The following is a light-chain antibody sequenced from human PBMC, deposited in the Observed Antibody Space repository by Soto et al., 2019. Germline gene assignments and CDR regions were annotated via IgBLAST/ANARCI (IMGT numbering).Light chain of an antibody. CDR2: KAS. CDR3: QQYNSYWT. V-gene: IGKV1-5*03. Sequence: DLQMTQSPSTLSASVGDRVTITCRASQSISSWLAWYQQKPGKAPNLLIYKASSLESGVPSRFSGRGSGTEFTLTISSMQSDDFATYYCQQYNSYWTFGEGTKVEIK. CDR1: QSISSW. J-gene: IGKJ1*01.